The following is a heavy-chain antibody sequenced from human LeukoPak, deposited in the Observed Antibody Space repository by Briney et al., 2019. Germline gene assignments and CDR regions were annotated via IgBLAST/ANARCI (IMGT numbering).Heavy chain of an antibody. CDR3: ARSQRLSLLDAFDI. D-gene: IGHD4/OR15-4a*01. CDR1: GGSISSYY. Sequence: SETLSLTCTVSGGSISSYYWSWIRQPPGKGLEWFGYIYYSGSTNYNPSLKSRVTISVDTSKNQFSLKLSSVTAADTAVYYCARSQRLSLLDAFDIWGQGTMVTVSS. CDR2: IYYSGST. J-gene: IGHJ3*02. V-gene: IGHV4-59*01.